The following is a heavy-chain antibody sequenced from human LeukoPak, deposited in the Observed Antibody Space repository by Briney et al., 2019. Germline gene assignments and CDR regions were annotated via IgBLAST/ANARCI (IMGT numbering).Heavy chain of an antibody. CDR1: GFTFDDYA. V-gene: IGHV3-9*01. Sequence: PGGSLRLSCAASGFTFDDYAMHWVRQAPGKGLEWVSGISWNSGSIGYADSVKGRFTISRDNAENSLYLQMNSLRAEDTALYYCAISRADYYESSGYYRFDYWGQGTLVTVSS. J-gene: IGHJ4*02. CDR3: AISRADYYESSGYYRFDY. D-gene: IGHD3-22*01. CDR2: ISWNSGSI.